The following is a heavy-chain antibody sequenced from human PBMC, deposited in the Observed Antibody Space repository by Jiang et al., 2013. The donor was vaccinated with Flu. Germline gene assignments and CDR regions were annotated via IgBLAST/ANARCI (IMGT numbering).Heavy chain of an antibody. CDR1: GFTFGDYA. CDR2: IRSKLYRGTT. Sequence: VQLLESGGGLVQPGRSLRLSCTASGFTFGDYAVSWLRQAPGKGLEWVGFIRSKLYRGTTDYAASVKGRFTISRDDSKSIAYLQMSSLKTEDTAVYYCTRDLVRDVILIPATYFDYWGQGXLVTVSS. CDR3: TRDLVRDVILIPATYFDY. V-gene: IGHV3-49*03. D-gene: IGHD2-2*01. J-gene: IGHJ4*02.